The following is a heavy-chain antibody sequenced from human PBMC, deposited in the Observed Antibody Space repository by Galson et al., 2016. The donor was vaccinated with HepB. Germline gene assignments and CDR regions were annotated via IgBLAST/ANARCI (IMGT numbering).Heavy chain of an antibody. CDR3: ARDGQSLSPYAMDV. CDR2: VWIGGNYK. CDR1: GFTFSSYA. Sequence: SLRLSCAASGFTFSSYAMNWVRQAPGRGLEWVAQVWIGGNYKYYGESVRGRFAISRDDSKNSAYLQMDGLTAEDTAVYFCARDGQSLSPYAMDVWGRGTTVIVSS. J-gene: IGHJ6*02. D-gene: IGHD3/OR15-3a*01. V-gene: IGHV3-33*08.